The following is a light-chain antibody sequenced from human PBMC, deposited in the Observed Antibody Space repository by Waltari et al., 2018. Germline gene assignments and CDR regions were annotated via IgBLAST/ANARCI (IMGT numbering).Light chain of an antibody. V-gene: IGLV4-69*01. Sequence: QLVLTQSPSASASLGASVKLTCTLDSGHSSNIVAWLQQQPEEGPRYLMKINSDGSHSKGDESPDRFSDSSSGAERYLTISSVQSEDEADYYCQTGGHGTWVFGGGTKLTVL. J-gene: IGLJ3*02. CDR3: QTGGHGTWV. CDR1: SGHSSNI. CDR2: INSDGSH.